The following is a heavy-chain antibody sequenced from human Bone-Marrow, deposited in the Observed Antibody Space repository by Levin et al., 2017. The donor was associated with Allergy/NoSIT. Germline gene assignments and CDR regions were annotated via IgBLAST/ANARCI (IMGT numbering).Heavy chain of an antibody. J-gene: IGHJ2*01. CDR1: GLTVSGNY. V-gene: IGHV3-53*01. Sequence: GGSLRLSCAASGLTVSGNYMSWVRQAPGKGLEWVSVIYGDGGASYADSMKGRFTISRDTSQNTVYLQMNSLGAEDTAVYYCASRTGTRNWYFDLWGRGTLVTVSS. D-gene: IGHD1-7*01. CDR3: ASRTGTRNWYFDL. CDR2: IYGDGGA.